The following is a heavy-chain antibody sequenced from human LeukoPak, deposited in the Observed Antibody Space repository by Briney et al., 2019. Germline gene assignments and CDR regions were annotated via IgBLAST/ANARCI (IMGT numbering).Heavy chain of an antibody. CDR3: AKDRRITIFGVGTNWFDP. Sequence: GGSLRLSCAASGFTFSSYWMSWVRQAPGKGLEWVANIKQDGSEKYCVDSVKGRFTISRDNAKNSLYLQMNSLRAEDTAVYYCAKDRRITIFGVGTNWFDPWGQGTLVTVSS. V-gene: IGHV3-7*03. CDR1: GFTFSSYW. D-gene: IGHD3-3*01. J-gene: IGHJ5*02. CDR2: IKQDGSEK.